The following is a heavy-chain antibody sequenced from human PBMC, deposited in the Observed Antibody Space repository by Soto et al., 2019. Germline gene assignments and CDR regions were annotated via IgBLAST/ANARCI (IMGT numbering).Heavy chain of an antibody. D-gene: IGHD5-18*01. CDR3: ARKKRGYSYDYFDY. CDR2: IYYSGST. V-gene: IGHV4-39*01. J-gene: IGHJ4*02. CDR1: GGSISSSSYD. Sequence: PSGAVSLPCTVSGGSISSSSYDWGWIRQPPGKGLEWIGSIYYSGSTCYNPSLKSRVTISVDTSKIQFSLKLSSVTAADTAVYSCARKKRGYSYDYFDYWGQGTLVTVSS.